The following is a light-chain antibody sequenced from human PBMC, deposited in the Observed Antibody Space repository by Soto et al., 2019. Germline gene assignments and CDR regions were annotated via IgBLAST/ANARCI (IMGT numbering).Light chain of an antibody. V-gene: IGLV2-8*01. CDR2: EVV. CDR3: KSYAGSNTYV. Sequence: QSALTQPPSASGSPGQSVTISCTGTKSDIGVYDFVSWYQHHPGKAPRLIIYEVVQRPSGVPDRFSGSKSGNTASLTVSGLQAADEADYFCKSYAGSNTYVFGSGTTV. J-gene: IGLJ1*01. CDR1: KSDIGVYDF.